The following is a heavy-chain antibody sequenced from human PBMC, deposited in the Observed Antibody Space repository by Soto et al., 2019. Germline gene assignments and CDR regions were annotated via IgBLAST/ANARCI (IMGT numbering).Heavy chain of an antibody. CDR1: GYTFTGYY. D-gene: IGHD1-7*01. V-gene: IGHV1-2*04. CDR3: ARDLLELRYWFDP. Sequence: GASVTVSCTASGYTFTGYYRHCVRQAPGQGLEWMGWINPNSGGTNYAQKFQGWVTMTRDTSISTAYMELGRLRSDDTAVYYCARDLLELRYWFDPWGQGTLVTVSS. CDR2: INPNSGGT. J-gene: IGHJ5*02.